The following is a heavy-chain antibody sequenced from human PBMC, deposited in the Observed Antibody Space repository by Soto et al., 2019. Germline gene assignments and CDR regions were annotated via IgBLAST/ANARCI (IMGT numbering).Heavy chain of an antibody. V-gene: IGHV3-15*07. J-gene: IGHJ4*02. D-gene: IGHD6-19*01. CDR2: IKSKTDGGTT. CDR1: GFTFSNAW. CDR3: TTSPRVGLVYFEY. Sequence: GGSLRLSCAAYGFTFSNAWMNWVRQAPGKGLEWVGRIKSKTDGGTTDYAAPVKGRFTISRDDSKNTLYLQMNSLKTEDTAVYYCTTSPRVGLVYFEYWGQGTLVTVSS.